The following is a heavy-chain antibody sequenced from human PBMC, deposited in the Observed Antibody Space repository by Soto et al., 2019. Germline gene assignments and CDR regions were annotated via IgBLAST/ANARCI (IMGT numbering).Heavy chain of an antibody. V-gene: IGHV1-2*02. J-gene: IGHJ4*02. CDR2: FNPNSGDT. CDR3: ARDASAVLSLDY. CDR1: GYIFTGYS. Sequence: ASVKVSCKASGYIFTGYSMHWVRQAPGQGLEWMGWFNPNSGDTIYAQKFQGRVTMTRDTSISTAYMELSSLRSDDTALYYCARDASAVLSLDYWGQGTLVTVSS. D-gene: IGHD6-19*01.